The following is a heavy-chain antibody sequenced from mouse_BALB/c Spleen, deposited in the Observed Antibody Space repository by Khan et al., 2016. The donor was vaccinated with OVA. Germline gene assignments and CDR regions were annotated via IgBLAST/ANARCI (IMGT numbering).Heavy chain of an antibody. CDR3: ARIYGGDFDY. D-gene: IGHD1-1*01. CDR1: GYSITSDYA. CDR2: ISYSGNT. V-gene: IGHV3-2*02. Sequence: EVQLVESGPGLVKPSQSLSLTCTVTGYSITSDYAWNWIRQFPGNKLEWMGYISYSGNTKYNPSLKSRIYITRDTSKNQFFLQLNSVTIADTATYYGARIYGGDFDYWGQGTTLTVSS. J-gene: IGHJ2*01.